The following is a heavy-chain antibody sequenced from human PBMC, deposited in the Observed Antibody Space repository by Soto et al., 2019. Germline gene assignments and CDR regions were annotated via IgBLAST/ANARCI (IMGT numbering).Heavy chain of an antibody. J-gene: IGHJ6*02. Sequence: ASVKVSCKASGYTFTGYYMHWLRQAPGQGLEWMGWINPNSGGTNYAQKFQGRVTMTRDTSISTAYMELSRLRSDDTAVYYCARERMYSSILTGGMDVWGQGTTVTVSS. CDR2: INPNSGGT. V-gene: IGHV1-2*02. CDR1: GYTFTGYY. D-gene: IGHD6-13*01. CDR3: ARERMYSSILTGGMDV.